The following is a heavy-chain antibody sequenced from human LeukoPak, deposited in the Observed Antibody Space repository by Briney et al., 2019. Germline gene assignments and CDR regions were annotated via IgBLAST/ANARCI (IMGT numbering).Heavy chain of an antibody. CDR3: ARGVVGATALAY. CDR1: GGSISGYT. Sequence: SETLSLTCTVSGGSISGYTWSWIRQPAGKGLEWIGRIYASGSTNYNPSLQGRVTMSVDTSRGQFFLMVHSVTAADTAVYYCARGVVGATALAYWGQGTVVTASS. CDR2: IYASGST. D-gene: IGHD1-26*01. V-gene: IGHV4-4*07. J-gene: IGHJ4*02.